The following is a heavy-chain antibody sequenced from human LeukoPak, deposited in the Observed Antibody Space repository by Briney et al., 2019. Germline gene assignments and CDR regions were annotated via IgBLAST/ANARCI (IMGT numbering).Heavy chain of an antibody. CDR2: INGGGGNT. CDR3: AKVAHGGDRFDS. D-gene: IGHD2-21*02. CDR1: GFTFTSYA. J-gene: IGHJ5*01. V-gene: IGHV3-23*01. Sequence: GGSLRLSCAASGFTFTSYAMTWVRQAPEKGLEWVSGINGGGGNTYYADSVKGRFTISRDNSKNTLYLQMNSLRAEDTALYYCAKVAHGGDRFDSWGQGTRVTVSS.